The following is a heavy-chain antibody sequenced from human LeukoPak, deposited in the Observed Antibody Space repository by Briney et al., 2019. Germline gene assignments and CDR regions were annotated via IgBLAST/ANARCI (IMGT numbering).Heavy chain of an antibody. J-gene: IGHJ6*04. CDR2: MNTNTGNP. Sequence: ASVKVSCKASGYTFTSYDINWVRQATGQGREWMGWMNTNTGNPTYAQAFTGRIVFSLDTSVSTAYLQIGSLKAEDTAVYFCARRSMIQHLDVWGKGTTVIVSS. CDR1: GYTFTSYD. D-gene: IGHD5/OR15-5a*01. CDR3: ARRSMIQHLDV. V-gene: IGHV7-4-1*01.